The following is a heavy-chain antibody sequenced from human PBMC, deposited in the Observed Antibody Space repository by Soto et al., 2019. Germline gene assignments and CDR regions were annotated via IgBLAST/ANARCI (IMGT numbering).Heavy chain of an antibody. D-gene: IGHD2-21*02. J-gene: IGHJ4*02. CDR3: AKDQTDVTLFDY. CDR1: GFTFSSYG. CDR2: IWYDGSNK. V-gene: IGHV3-33*06. Sequence: GGSLRLSCAASGFTFSSYGMHWVRQAPGKGLEWVAVIWYDGSNKYYADSVKGRFIISRDNSKNTLYLQVNSLRAEDTAVYYCAKDQTDVTLFDYWGQGTLVTVSS.